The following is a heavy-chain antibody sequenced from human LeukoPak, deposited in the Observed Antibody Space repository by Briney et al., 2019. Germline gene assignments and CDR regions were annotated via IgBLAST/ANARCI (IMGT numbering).Heavy chain of an antibody. V-gene: IGHV1-18*01. CDR1: GYTFTSYG. D-gene: IGHD3-22*01. J-gene: IGHJ4*02. Sequence: ASVKVSCKASGYTFTSYGISWVRQAPGQGLEWMGWISAYNGNTNYAQKLQGRVTMTTDTSTSTAYMELRSLRSDDTAVYYCAGVYYYDSSGYYDMGYWGQGTLVTVPS. CDR3: AGVYYYDSSGYYDMGY. CDR2: ISAYNGNT.